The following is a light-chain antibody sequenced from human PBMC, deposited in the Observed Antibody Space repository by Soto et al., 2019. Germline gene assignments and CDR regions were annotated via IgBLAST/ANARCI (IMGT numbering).Light chain of an antibody. J-gene: IGKJ1*01. CDR1: QSVSNNY. V-gene: IGKV3-20*01. Sequence: EIVLPPSPGTLSLSPGERATLSCRASQSVSNNYLAWYQQKPGQAPRLLIYGASNRATGIPDRFSASGSGTDFTLTISRLEPEDCAVYDGHQRQSWPRTVGQVTKVDIK. CDR3: HQRQSWPRT. CDR2: GAS.